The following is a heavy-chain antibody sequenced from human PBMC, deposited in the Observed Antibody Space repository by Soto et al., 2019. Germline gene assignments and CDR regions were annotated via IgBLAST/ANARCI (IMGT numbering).Heavy chain of an antibody. Sequence: LSLPCTVSGGSISSSSYYWGWIRQPPGKGLEWIGSIYYSGSTYYNPSLKSRVTISVDTSKNQFSLKLSSVTAADTAVYYCARRADYGDLSYYFDDWGQGTLVTVSS. CDR3: ARRADYGDLSYYFDD. D-gene: IGHD4-17*01. CDR1: GGSISSSSYY. J-gene: IGHJ4*02. V-gene: IGHV4-39*01. CDR2: IYYSGST.